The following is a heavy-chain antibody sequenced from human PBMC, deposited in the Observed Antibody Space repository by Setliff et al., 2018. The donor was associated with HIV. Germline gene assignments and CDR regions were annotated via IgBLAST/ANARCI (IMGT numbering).Heavy chain of an antibody. CDR3: ARGHPNSSRSSLVY. CDR2: IYYSGTT. D-gene: IGHD6-6*01. Sequence: TLSLTCTVSGDSISNYYWTWIRQPPGKGLEWIGYIYYSGTTNYNPSLKSRVTISVDTSKNQFSLKLTSVTAADTAVYYCARGHPNSSRSSLVYWGQGTLVTVSS. J-gene: IGHJ4*02. V-gene: IGHV4-59*01. CDR1: GDSISNYY.